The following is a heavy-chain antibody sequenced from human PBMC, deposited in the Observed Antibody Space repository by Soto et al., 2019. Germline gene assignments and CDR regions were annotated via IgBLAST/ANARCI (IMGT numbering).Heavy chain of an antibody. D-gene: IGHD1-26*01. J-gene: IGHJ5*02. V-gene: IGHV3-53*01. CDR2: LYNSGTT. CDR1: GLNVSYNY. CDR3: ARHNTQGAGWFDP. Sequence: PGGSLRLSCAASGLNVSYNYMNWVRPAPGKGLVWVSVLYNSGTTYSAESVKGLFTISRDNVKNTVYLEMNNLRVDDTAVYYSARHNTQGAGWFDPWGRGTLVTVSS.